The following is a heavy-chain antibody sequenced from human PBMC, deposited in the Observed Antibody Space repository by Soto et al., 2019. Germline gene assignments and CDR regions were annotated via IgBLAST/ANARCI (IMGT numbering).Heavy chain of an antibody. CDR1: GYTFTSYA. V-gene: IGHV1-3*01. CDR2: INAGNGNT. D-gene: IGHD2-15*01. Sequence: ASVKVSCKASGYTFTSYAMHWVRQAPGQRLEWMGWINAGNGNTKYSQKFQGRVTITRDTSASTAYMELSSLRSEDTAVYYCARVKYCSGGSCYWGAHDAFDIWGQGTMVTVSS. CDR3: ARVKYCSGGSCYWGAHDAFDI. J-gene: IGHJ3*02.